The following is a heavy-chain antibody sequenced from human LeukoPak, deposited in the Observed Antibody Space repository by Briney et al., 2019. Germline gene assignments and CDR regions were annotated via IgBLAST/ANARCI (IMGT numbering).Heavy chain of an antibody. CDR1: GFTFSDYY. Sequence: PGGSLRLSCAASGFTFSDYYMSWVRQAPGKGLEWVSYISSSGSTIYYADSVKGRLTISRDNAKNSLYLQMNSLRAEDTAVYYCARAHSSSWYREYFQHRGQGTLVTVSS. J-gene: IGHJ1*01. V-gene: IGHV3-11*01. D-gene: IGHD6-13*01. CDR2: ISSSGSTI. CDR3: ARAHSSSWYREYFQH.